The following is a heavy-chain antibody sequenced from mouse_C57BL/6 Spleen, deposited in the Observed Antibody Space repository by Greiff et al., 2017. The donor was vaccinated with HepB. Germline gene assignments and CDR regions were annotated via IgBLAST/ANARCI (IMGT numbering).Heavy chain of an antibody. D-gene: IGHD1-1*01. J-gene: IGHJ4*01. CDR3: LTLRSRPSYYAMDY. CDR1: GYTFTDYE. Sequence: QVQLQQSGAELVRPGASVTLSCKASGYTFTDYEMHWVKQTPVHGLEWIGAIDPETGGTAYNQKFKGKAILTADKSSSTAYMELRSLTSEDSAVYYGLTLRSRPSYYAMDYWGQGTSVTASS. V-gene: IGHV1-15*01. CDR2: IDPETGGT.